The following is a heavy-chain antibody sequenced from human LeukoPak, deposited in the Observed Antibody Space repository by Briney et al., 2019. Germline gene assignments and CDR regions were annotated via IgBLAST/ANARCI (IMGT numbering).Heavy chain of an antibody. CDR3: ARDTLLYGNSPDAFDI. Sequence: PGGSLRLSCAASGFTFSSYEMNWVRQAPGKGLEWVSYISSSGSTIYYADSVKGRFTISRDNAKNSLYLQMNSLRAEDTAVYYCARDTLLYGNSPDAFDIWGQGTMVTVSS. J-gene: IGHJ3*02. V-gene: IGHV3-48*03. CDR1: GFTFSSYE. CDR2: ISSSGSTI. D-gene: IGHD4-23*01.